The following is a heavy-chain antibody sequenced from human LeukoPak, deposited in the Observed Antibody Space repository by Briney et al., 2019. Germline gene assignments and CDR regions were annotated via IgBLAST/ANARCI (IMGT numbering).Heavy chain of an antibody. Sequence: SGGSLRLSCAASGFTFSNYAMSWVRQAPGKGLEWGSATVGNGGSTYYADSVKGRFTISRDNSKNTLYLQMNILRAEDTALYYCARNEYETLDYWGQGTLVTVSS. J-gene: IGHJ4*02. V-gene: IGHV3-23*01. CDR2: TVGNGGST. CDR1: GFTFSNYA. CDR3: ARNEYETLDY. D-gene: IGHD2/OR15-2a*01.